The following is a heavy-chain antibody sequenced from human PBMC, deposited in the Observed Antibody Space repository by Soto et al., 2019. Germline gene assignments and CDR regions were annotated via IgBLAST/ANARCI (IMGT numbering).Heavy chain of an antibody. CDR2: IWYDGSNK. J-gene: IGHJ6*03. CDR3: ARDEGYSSSWYINYYYMDV. CDR1: GFTFSSYG. Sequence: QVQLVESGGGVVQPGRSLRLSCAASGFTFSSYGMHWGRQAPGKGLEWVAVIWYDGSNKYYADSVKGRFTISRDNSKNTLYLQMNSLRAEDTAVYYCARDEGYSSSWYINYYYMDVWGKGTTVTVSS. D-gene: IGHD6-13*01. V-gene: IGHV3-33*01.